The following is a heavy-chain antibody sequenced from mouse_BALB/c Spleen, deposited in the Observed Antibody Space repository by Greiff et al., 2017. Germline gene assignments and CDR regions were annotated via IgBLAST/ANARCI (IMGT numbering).Heavy chain of an antibody. CDR1: GFTFSSYG. CDR3: ARFSYYGNSYAMDY. J-gene: IGHJ4*01. D-gene: IGHD2-10*01. V-gene: IGHV5-6*01. CDR2: ISSGGSYT. Sequence: EVQGVESGGDLVKPGGSLKFSCAASGFTFSSYGMSWVRQTPDKRLEWVATISSGGSYTYYPDSVKGRFTISRDNAKNTLYLQMSSLKSEDTAMYYCARFSYYGNSYAMDYWGQGTSVTVSS.